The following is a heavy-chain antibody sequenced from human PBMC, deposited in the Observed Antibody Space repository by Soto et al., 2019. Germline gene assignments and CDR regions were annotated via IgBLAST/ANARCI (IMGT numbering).Heavy chain of an antibody. CDR1: GGSISSSSYY. Sequence: SETLSLTCTVSGGSISSSSYYWGWIRQPPGKGLEWIGSIYYSGSTYYNPSLKSRVTISVDTSKNHFSLKLSSVTAADTALYYCARHGRAVAGYYYYYYMDVWGKGTTVTVSS. V-gene: IGHV4-39*01. J-gene: IGHJ6*03. CDR2: IYYSGST. D-gene: IGHD6-19*01. CDR3: ARHGRAVAGYYYYYYMDV.